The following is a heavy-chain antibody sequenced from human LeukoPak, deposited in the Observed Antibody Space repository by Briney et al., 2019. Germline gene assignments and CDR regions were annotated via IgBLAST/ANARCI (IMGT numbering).Heavy chain of an antibody. J-gene: IGHJ4*02. D-gene: IGHD6-13*01. Sequence: GGSLRLSCAASGFTFSSYSMNWVRQAPGKGLEWVSSISSSSSYIYYADSVKGRFTISRDNAKNSLYLQMNSLRAEDTAVYYCARDRRHVAAAGTDYWGQGTPVTVSS. V-gene: IGHV3-21*01. CDR3: ARDRRHVAAAGTDY. CDR1: GFTFSSYS. CDR2: ISSSSSYI.